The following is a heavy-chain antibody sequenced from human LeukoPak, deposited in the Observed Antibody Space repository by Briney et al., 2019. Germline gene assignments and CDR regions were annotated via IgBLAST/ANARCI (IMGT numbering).Heavy chain of an antibody. J-gene: IGHJ4*02. D-gene: IGHD4-17*01. CDR2: IIPIFGSA. V-gene: IGHV1-69*06. Sequence: SVKVSCKASGGTFSSFAVSWVRQAPGQGLEWMGGIIPIFGSATYAQKFQGRVTITADKSTSTAYMELSSLRSDDTAVYYCARDIGGTTVTPIDYWGQGTLVTVSS. CDR1: GGTFSSFA. CDR3: ARDIGGTTVTPIDY.